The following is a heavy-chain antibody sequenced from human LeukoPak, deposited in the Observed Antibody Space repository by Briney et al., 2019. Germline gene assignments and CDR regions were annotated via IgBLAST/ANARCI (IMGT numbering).Heavy chain of an antibody. CDR2: INHSGST. D-gene: IGHD3-22*01. CDR3: AREVFWSQRKRITMIGPDY. Sequence: PPETLSLTCAVYGGSFSGYYWSWIRQPPGKGLEWIGEINHSGSTNYNPSLKSRVTISVDTSKNQFSLKLSSVTAADTAVYYCAREVFWSQRKRITMIGPDYWGQGTLVTVSS. V-gene: IGHV4-34*01. J-gene: IGHJ4*02. CDR1: GGSFSGYY.